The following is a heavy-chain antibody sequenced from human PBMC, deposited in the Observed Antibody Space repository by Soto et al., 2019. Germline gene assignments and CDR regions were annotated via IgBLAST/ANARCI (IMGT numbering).Heavy chain of an antibody. CDR2: IYHSGST. V-gene: IGHV4-30-2*01. D-gene: IGHD3-16*02. Sequence: QLQLQESGSGLVKPSQTLSLTCAVSGGSISSGGYSWSWIRQPPGKGLEWIGYIYHSGSTYYNPSLKSRVTISVDRSKNQFSLKLSSVTAADTAVYYCARETITFGGVIATPYWYFDLWGRGTLVTVSS. CDR3: ARETITFGGVIATPYWYFDL. J-gene: IGHJ2*01. CDR1: GGSISSGGYS.